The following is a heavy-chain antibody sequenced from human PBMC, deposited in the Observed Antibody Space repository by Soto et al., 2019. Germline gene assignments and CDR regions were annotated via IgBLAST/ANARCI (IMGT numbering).Heavy chain of an antibody. CDR2: SSAGGGTT. J-gene: IGHJ4*02. Sequence: EVQLLESGGGLVQPGGSLRLSCAVSGFTFNDYAMSWVRQAPGKGLEWVSSSSAGGGTTYYADSVKGRFTISRDNSKNTLFLQMNSLRAEDAAVYYCAKVPARERGLQTPYDYWGQGTLVTVSS. V-gene: IGHV3-23*01. CDR1: GFTFNDYA. D-gene: IGHD5-12*01. CDR3: AKVPARERGLQTPYDY.